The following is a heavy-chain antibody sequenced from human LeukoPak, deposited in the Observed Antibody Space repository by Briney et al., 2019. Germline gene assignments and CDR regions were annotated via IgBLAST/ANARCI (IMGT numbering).Heavy chain of an antibody. CDR2: ISDSGGST. Sequence: GGSLRLSCAASGFTFSSYAMSWVRQAPGKGLEWVSAISDSGGSTYYADSVKGRFTISRDNSKNTLYLQMNSLRAEDTAVYYCVKDLITLFGVVLNYWGQGTLVTVSS. CDR1: GFTFSSYA. CDR3: VKDLITLFGVVLNY. V-gene: IGHV3-23*01. D-gene: IGHD3-3*01. J-gene: IGHJ4*02.